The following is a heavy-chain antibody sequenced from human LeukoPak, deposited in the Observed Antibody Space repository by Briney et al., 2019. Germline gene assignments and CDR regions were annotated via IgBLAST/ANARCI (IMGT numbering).Heavy chain of an antibody. CDR3: AKDIDGGNSGYFQH. D-gene: IGHD4-23*01. CDR1: GFTFDDYA. CDR2: ISWNSGSI. V-gene: IGHV3-9*01. Sequence: GGSLRLSCAASGFTFDDYAMHWVRQAPGKGLEWVSGISWNSGSIGYADSVKGRFTTSRDNAKNSLYLQMNSLRAEDTALYYCAKDIDGGNSGYFQHWGQGTLVTVSS. J-gene: IGHJ1*01.